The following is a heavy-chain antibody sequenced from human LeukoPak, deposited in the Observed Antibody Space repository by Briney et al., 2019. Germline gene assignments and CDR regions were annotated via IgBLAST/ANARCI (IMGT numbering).Heavy chain of an antibody. CDR2: INTSGTT. J-gene: IGHJ4*02. D-gene: IGHD5-24*01. CDR1: GGAISNGSYY. Sequence: PSETLSLTCTVSGGAISNGSYYWNWFRQPAGKGLEWIGRINTSGTTNYNPSPRSRVTMSVDTSKNQFSLKLGSVTAADTAIYYCAREQRWLQSLDYWGQGTLVTVSS. CDR3: AREQRWLQSLDY. V-gene: IGHV4-61*02.